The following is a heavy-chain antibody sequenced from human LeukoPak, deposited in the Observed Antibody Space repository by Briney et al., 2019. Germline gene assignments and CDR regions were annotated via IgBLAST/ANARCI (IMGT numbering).Heavy chain of an antibody. J-gene: IGHJ6*03. V-gene: IGHV4-61*02. Sequence: SETLSLTCTVSGGSISSGSYYWSWIRQPAGKGLEWIGRIYTSGSTNYNPSLKSRVTISVDTSKNQFSLKLSSVTAADTAVYYCARKRGYSSGWTGYYYYYYMDVWGKGTTVTISS. D-gene: IGHD6-19*01. CDR2: IYTSGST. CDR1: GGSISSGSYY. CDR3: ARKRGYSSGWTGYYYYYYMDV.